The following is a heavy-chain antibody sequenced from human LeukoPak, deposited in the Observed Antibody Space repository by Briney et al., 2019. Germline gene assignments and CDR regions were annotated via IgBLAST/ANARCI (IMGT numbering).Heavy chain of an antibody. CDR3: ARALTGYRSGWYLTHWFDP. CDR1: GGSISSYY. CDR2: IYYSGST. Sequence: SETLSLTCTVSGGSISSYYWSWIRQPPGKGLEWIGYIYYSGSTNYNPSLKSRVTISVDTSKNQFSLKLSSVTAADTAVYYCARALTGYRSGWYLTHWFDPWGQGTLVTVSS. D-gene: IGHD6-19*01. J-gene: IGHJ5*02. V-gene: IGHV4-59*01.